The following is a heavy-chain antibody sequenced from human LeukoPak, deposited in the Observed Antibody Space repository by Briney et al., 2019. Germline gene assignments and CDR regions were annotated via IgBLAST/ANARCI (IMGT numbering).Heavy chain of an antibody. D-gene: IGHD3-22*01. CDR3: ARDLHYDSSGYYHWMHY. Sequence: PSQTLSLTCTVSGGSISSDSYYWSWIRQPAGKGLEWLGRIYSSGSTSYSPSLKSRVTISVDTSKNQFSLKLSSVTAADTAVYYCARDLHYDSSGYYHWMHYWGQGTLVTVSS. CDR2: IYSSGST. J-gene: IGHJ4*02. V-gene: IGHV4-61*02. CDR1: GGSISSDSYY.